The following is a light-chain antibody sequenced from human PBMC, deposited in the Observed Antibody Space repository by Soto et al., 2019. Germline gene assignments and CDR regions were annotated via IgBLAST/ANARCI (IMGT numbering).Light chain of an antibody. CDR3: QQHNNWPPRT. CDR1: QTVSSN. J-gene: IGKJ1*01. Sequence: IVLTQSPGTLSLAHGERATLSCRASQTVSSNSAWYQQKPGHAPRLLLYGAVTSATGIPAKFSGSGSCTKFTLIISSLQSEEYVVDYCQQHNNWPPRTFGQGTKVDIK. CDR2: GAV. V-gene: IGKV3-15*01.